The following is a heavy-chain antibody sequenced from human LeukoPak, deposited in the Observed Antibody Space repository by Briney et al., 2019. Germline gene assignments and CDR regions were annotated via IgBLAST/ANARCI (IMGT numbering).Heavy chain of an antibody. CDR2: ISYDGSNK. V-gene: IGHV3-30*18. J-gene: IGHJ4*02. D-gene: IGHD5-24*01. CDR1: GYTFTGYY. CDR3: AQAWRWLQLNY. Sequence: SCKASGYTFTGYYMHWVRQAPGKGLEWVAVISYDGSNKYYADSVKGRFTISRDNSMSTLYLQMNSLRDEDTAVYYCAQAWRWLQLNYWGQGPLVTVSS.